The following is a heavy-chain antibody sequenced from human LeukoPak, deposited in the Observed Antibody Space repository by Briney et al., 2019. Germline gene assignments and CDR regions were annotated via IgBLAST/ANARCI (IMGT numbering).Heavy chain of an antibody. CDR1: GFTFSSYA. J-gene: IGHJ4*02. Sequence: PGGSLRLSRAASGFTFSSYAMSWVRQAPGKGLEWVSAISGSGGSTYYADSVKGRFTISRDNSKNTLYLQMNSLRAEDTAVYYCAGPPREVVVPAATGGYWGQGTLVTVSS. D-gene: IGHD2-2*01. CDR2: ISGSGGST. CDR3: AGPPREVVVPAATGGY. V-gene: IGHV3-23*01.